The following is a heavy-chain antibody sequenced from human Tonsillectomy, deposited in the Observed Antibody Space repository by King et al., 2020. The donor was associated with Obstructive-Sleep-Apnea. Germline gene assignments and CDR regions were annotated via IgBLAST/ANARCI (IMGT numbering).Heavy chain of an antibody. J-gene: IGHJ6*02. CDR2: MYYRGTT. V-gene: IGHV4-39*07. Sequence: QLQESGPGLVKPSETLSLTCTVSGGSISSSSYYWGWIRQPPGKGLEWIGSMYYRGTTYNNPSLKSRVTITVDTSKTQFSLKLSSVTAADTAVYYCARGPRHYYYGMDVWGQGTTVTVSS. CDR1: GGSISSSSYY. CDR3: ARGPRHYYYGMDV.